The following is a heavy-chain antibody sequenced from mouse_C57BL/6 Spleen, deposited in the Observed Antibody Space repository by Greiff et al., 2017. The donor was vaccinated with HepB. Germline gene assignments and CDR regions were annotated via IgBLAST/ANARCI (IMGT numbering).Heavy chain of an antibody. V-gene: IGHV5-6*01. CDR3: ARHYYGSSYDWFAY. J-gene: IGHJ3*01. CDR1: GFTFSSYG. D-gene: IGHD1-1*01. Sequence: EVQVVESGGDLVKPGGSLKLSCAASGFTFSSYGMSWVRQTPDKRLEWVATISSGGSYTYYPDSVKGRFTISRDNAKNTLYLQMSSLKSEDTAMYYCARHYYGSSYDWFAYWGQGTLVTVSA. CDR2: ISSGGSYT.